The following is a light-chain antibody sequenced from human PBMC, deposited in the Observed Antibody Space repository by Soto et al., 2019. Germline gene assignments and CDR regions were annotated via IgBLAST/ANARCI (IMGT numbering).Light chain of an antibody. J-gene: IGKJ5*01. Sequence: EIVLTQSPGTLSLSPGERATLSCRVSQSVSSSYLAWYQQKPGQAPRLLIYGASSRATGIPDRFSGSGSGTDFTLTISRLEPEDFAVYYCQQYGSSPDTFGQGTLLEIK. V-gene: IGKV3-20*01. CDR2: GAS. CDR3: QQYGSSPDT. CDR1: QSVSSSY.